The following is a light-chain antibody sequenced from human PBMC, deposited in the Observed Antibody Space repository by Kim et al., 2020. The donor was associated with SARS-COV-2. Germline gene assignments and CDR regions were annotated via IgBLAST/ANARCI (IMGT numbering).Light chain of an antibody. V-gene: IGKV3-15*01. Sequence: LALFPGERATLSCRASQSVSNNLAWYQQTLGQAPRLLVYGASTRATGIPARFSGSGFGTDFTLTISSLQSEDFAVYYCQQYNSWYTFGQGTKLEI. CDR3: QQYNSWYT. CDR2: GAS. CDR1: QSVSNN. J-gene: IGKJ2*01.